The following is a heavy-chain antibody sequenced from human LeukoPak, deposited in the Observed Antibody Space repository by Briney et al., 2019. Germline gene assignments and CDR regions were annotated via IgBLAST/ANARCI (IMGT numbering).Heavy chain of an antibody. CDR3: ARDRYSISSLYDF. CDR2: INPSGGST. CDR1: GYTFTGXX. J-gene: IGHJ4*02. V-gene: IGHV1-46*01. D-gene: IGHD6-6*01. Sequence: ASVKVSXXXSGYTFTGXXXXXXXQAPGQGXXXMGIINPSGGSTTYAXXFQGRVTXXRDTPTSTVYMVLSSLRSEDTAVYYCARDRYSISSLYDFWGQGTLVTVSS.